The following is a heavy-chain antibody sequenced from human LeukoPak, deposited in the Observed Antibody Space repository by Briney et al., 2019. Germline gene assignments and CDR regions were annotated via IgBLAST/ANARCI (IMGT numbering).Heavy chain of an antibody. CDR3: ARASSSWVKRRYYYGLDV. CDR2: INGSGGST. Sequence: GGSLRLSCAASEFTFSSCAMSWVRKAPGKGLEWFSTINGSGGSTYYAASVKGRFTISRDNAKNSLFLQMNSLRVEDTAVYYCARASSSWVKRRYYYGLDVWGQGTTVTVSS. CDR1: EFTFSSCA. V-gene: IGHV3-23*01. D-gene: IGHD6-13*01. J-gene: IGHJ6*02.